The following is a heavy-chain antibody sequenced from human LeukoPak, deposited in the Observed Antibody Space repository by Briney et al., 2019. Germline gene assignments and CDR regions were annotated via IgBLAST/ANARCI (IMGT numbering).Heavy chain of an antibody. J-gene: IGHJ4*02. V-gene: IGHV3-11*04. CDR2: ISSSSSTI. CDR1: GFTFNDYY. Sequence: PGGSLRLSCAASGFTFNDYYMTWIRQAPGKGLEWVSYISSSSSTIYYADSVKGRFTISRDNAKNSLYLQMNSLRAEDTAVYYCARESNWDPPSWGQGTLVTVSS. CDR3: ARESNWDPPS. D-gene: IGHD7-27*01.